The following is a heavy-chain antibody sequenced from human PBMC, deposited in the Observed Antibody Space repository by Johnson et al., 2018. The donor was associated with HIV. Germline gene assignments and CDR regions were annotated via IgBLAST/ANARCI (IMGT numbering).Heavy chain of an antibody. CDR3: AREDGSGWSTRGDDAFDI. D-gene: IGHD6-19*01. J-gene: IGHJ3*02. Sequence: VQLVESGGGVVRPGGSLRLSCAASGFTFDDYAMHWVRQAPGKGLEWVSVMYSDGRTFYADSVKGRFTISRDNSKNTLYLQMNSLRAEDTAVYYCAREDGSGWSTRGDDAFDIWGQGTMVTVSA. CDR2: MYSDGRT. CDR1: GFTFDDYA. V-gene: IGHV3-66*01.